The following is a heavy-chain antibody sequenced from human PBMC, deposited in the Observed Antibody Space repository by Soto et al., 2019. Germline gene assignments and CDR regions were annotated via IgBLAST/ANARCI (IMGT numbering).Heavy chain of an antibody. J-gene: IGHJ5*02. CDR3: ARGDQNIVPMVYASNRFDP. CDR2: MNPNSGNT. D-gene: IGHD2-8*01. V-gene: IGHV1-8*01. Sequence: ASVKVSCKASGYTFTSYDINWVRQATGQGLEWMGWMNPNSGNTGYAQKFQGRVTMTRNTSISTAYMELSSLRSEDTAVYYCARGDQNIVPMVYASNRFDPWGQGTLVTVSS. CDR1: GYTFTSYD.